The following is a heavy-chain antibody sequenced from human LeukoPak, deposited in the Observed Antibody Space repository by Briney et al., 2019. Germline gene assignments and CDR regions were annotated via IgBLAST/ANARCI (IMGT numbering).Heavy chain of an antibody. CDR2: ISGSGGST. V-gene: IGHV3-23*01. D-gene: IGHD6-6*01. Sequence: GGSLRLSCAASGFTFSSYAMSWVRQAPGKGLEWVSAISGSGGSTYYVDSVKGRFAISRDNSKNTLYLQMNSLRAEDTAVYYCAKGERDIAAPLYWGQGTLVTVSS. CDR1: GFTFSSYA. J-gene: IGHJ4*02. CDR3: AKGERDIAAPLY.